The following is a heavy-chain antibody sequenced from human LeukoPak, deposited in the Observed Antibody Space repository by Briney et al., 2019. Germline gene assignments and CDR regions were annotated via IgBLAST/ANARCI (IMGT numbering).Heavy chain of an antibody. J-gene: IGHJ4*02. CDR1: GFTFSDYA. V-gene: IGHV3-23*01. CDR2: IGATGGSV. D-gene: IGHD3-22*01. Sequence: GGSLRLSCAASGFTFSDYAMTWFRQTPGRGLEWVSAIGATGGSVYYADFVKGRFTISRDNAKNSLYLQMNSLRAEDTAVYYCTRDLGYYRFDFGGQGTLVTVSS. CDR3: TRDLGYYRFDF.